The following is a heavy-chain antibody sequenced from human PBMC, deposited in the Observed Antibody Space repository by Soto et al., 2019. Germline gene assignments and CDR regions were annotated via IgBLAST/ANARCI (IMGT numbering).Heavy chain of an antibody. CDR1: CGSISSYY. J-gene: IGHJ4*02. V-gene: IGHV4-59*01. CDR2: IYYSGST. CDR3: ARSDGRY. Sequence: SDTLSLTCXVSCGSISSYYWSWIRQPPGKGLEWIGYIYYSGSTNYNPSLKSRVTISVDTSKNQFSLKLSSVTAADTAVYYCARSDGRYWGQGTLVTVSS.